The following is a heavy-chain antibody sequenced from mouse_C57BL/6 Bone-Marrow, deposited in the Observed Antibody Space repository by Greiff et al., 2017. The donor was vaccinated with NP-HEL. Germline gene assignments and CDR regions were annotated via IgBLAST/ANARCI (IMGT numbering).Heavy chain of an antibody. Sequence: QVHVKQPGTELVKPGASVKLSCKASGYTFTSYWMHWVKQRPGQGLEWIGNINPSNGGTNYNEKFKSKATLTVDKSSSTAYMQLSSLTSEDSAVYYCASSDGYYEFAYWGQGTLVTVSA. J-gene: IGHJ3*01. D-gene: IGHD2-3*01. CDR3: ASSDGYYEFAY. V-gene: IGHV1-53*01. CDR1: GYTFTSYW. CDR2: INPSNGGT.